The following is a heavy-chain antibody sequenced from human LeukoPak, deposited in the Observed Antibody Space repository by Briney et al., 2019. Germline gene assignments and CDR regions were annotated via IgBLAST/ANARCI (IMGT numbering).Heavy chain of an antibody. Sequence: ASVKVSCKASGYTFTSYDINWVRQATGQGLEWMGWMNPNSGNTGYAQKFQGRVTMTRNTSISTPYMELSSLRSEDTAVYYCARTDNPAPLGAFDIWGQGTMVTVSS. V-gene: IGHV1-8*01. D-gene: IGHD5-24*01. J-gene: IGHJ3*02. CDR3: ARTDNPAPLGAFDI. CDR1: GYTFTSYD. CDR2: MNPNSGNT.